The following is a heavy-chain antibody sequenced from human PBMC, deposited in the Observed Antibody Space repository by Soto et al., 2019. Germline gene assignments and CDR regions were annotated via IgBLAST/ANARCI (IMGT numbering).Heavy chain of an antibody. CDR3: ARSRERYYYYSGMDV. CDR2: IYYSGST. Sequence: SETLSLTCTVSGGSISSGGYYWSWIRQHPGKGLEWIGYIYYSGSTYYNPSLKSRVTISVDTSKNQFSLKLSSVTAADTAVYYCARSRERYYYYSGMDVWGQGTTVTVSS. D-gene: IGHD1-1*01. CDR1: GGSISSGGYY. J-gene: IGHJ6*02. V-gene: IGHV4-31*03.